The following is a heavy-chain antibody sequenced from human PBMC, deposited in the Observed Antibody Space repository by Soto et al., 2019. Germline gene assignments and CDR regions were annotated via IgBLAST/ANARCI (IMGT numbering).Heavy chain of an antibody. CDR3: AREKGDYYDSSGYYFGSYFDY. V-gene: IGHV3-7*05. CDR1: GFTFSSYW. Sequence: GGSLRLSCAASGFTFSSYWMSWVRQAPGKGLEWVANIKQDGSEKYYVDPVKGRFTISRDNAKNSLYLQMNSLRAEDTAVYYCAREKGDYYDSSGYYFGSYFDYWGQGTLVTVSS. J-gene: IGHJ4*02. D-gene: IGHD3-22*01. CDR2: IKQDGSEK.